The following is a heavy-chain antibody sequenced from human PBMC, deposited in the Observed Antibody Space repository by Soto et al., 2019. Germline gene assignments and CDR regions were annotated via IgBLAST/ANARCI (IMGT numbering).Heavy chain of an antibody. CDR3: AKKGLGSLATYCTTGDCHYAFDV. V-gene: IGHV3-23*01. J-gene: IGHJ3*01. D-gene: IGHD2-8*01. CDR2: ISGGGDGT. CDR1: GFTFYNYA. Sequence: VQLLESGGGLVRPGGSLRLSCAASGFTFYNYAMNWVRQAPGKGLEWVSTISGGGDGTYYADSVKGRFTISRDNSRYTVYLQMNRLRAEDTAVYYCAKKGLGSLATYCTTGDCHYAFDVWGQGTLVTVSS.